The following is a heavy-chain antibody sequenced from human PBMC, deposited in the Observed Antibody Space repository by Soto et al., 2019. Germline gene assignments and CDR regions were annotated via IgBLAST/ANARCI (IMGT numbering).Heavy chain of an antibody. CDR3: ARGGSAWVDSYGLDV. D-gene: IGHD6-19*01. J-gene: IGHJ6*02. Sequence: EVQLLESGGGLVRPGGSLRLSCAASGFTFSSYAMNWVRQAPGKGLEWVSGFSGSRGSTYYADSVMGRFTISRDNSKNTVYLQMSSLRAEDTAVYYCARGGSAWVDSYGLDVWGQGTTVTVSS. V-gene: IGHV3-23*01. CDR1: GFTFSSYA. CDR2: FSGSRGST.